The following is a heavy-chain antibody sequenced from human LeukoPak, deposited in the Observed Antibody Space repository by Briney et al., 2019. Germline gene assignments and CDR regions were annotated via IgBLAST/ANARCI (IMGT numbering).Heavy chain of an antibody. CDR3: ARDFANYYDSSRLDY. D-gene: IGHD3-22*01. J-gene: IGHJ4*02. CDR1: GGTFSSYA. CDR2: IIPIFGTA. Sequence: SVKVSCKASGGTFSSYAISWVREAPGQGLEWMGRIIPIFGTANYAQKFQGRVTITTDESTSTAYMELSSLRSEDTAVYYCARDFANYYDSSRLDYWGQGTLVTVSS. V-gene: IGHV1-69*05.